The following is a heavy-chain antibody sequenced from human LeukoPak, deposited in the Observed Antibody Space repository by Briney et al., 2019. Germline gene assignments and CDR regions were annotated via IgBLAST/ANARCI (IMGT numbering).Heavy chain of an antibody. CDR1: GLTFSNAW. J-gene: IGHJ4*02. CDR2: NKSKTDGGTT. D-gene: IGHD3-10*01. Sequence: GESLRLSCAPSGLTFSNAWTSWVRQAPGKGMEWVGRNKSKTDGGTTDYAAPVKGRFTISRDDSKNTLYLQMNSLKTEDTAVYYCTTLWFGELTRYFDYWGQGTLVTVSS. V-gene: IGHV3-15*01. CDR3: TTLWFGELTRYFDY.